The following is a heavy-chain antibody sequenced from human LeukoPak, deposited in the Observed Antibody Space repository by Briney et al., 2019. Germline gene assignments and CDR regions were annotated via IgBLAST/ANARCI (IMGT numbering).Heavy chain of an antibody. CDR3: ARTRGRVSKTDFDS. D-gene: IGHD5/OR15-5a*01. CDR2: INHSGST. J-gene: IGHJ4*02. V-gene: IGHV4-34*01. Sequence: SETLSLTCAVYGGSFSGYYWSWSRQPPGKGLEWIGEINHSGSTNYNPSLKSRVTISVDTSKNQFSLRLRSVTAADAAVYFCARTRGRVSKTDFDSWGQGTLVTVSS. CDR1: GGSFSGYY.